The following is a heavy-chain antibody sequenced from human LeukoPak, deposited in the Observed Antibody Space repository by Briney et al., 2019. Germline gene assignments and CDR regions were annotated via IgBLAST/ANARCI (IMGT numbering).Heavy chain of an antibody. CDR2: INHSGST. Sequence: PSETLSLTCTVSGGSISGYYWSWIRQPPGKGLEWIGEINHSGSTNYNPSLKSRVTISVDTSKNQFSLKLSSVTAADTAVYYCARGPLVVAGIAYYFDYWGQGTLVTVSS. J-gene: IGHJ4*02. CDR3: ARGPLVVAGIAYYFDY. V-gene: IGHV4-34*01. CDR1: GGSISGYY. D-gene: IGHD6-19*01.